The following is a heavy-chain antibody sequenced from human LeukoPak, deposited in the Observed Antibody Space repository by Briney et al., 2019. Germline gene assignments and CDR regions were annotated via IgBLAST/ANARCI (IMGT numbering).Heavy chain of an antibody. CDR2: IYYSGST. CDR1: GGSISSSSYY. CDR3: ARIRYSSSWSFDY. Sequence: SETLSLTCTVSGGSISSSSYYWGWIRQPPGKGLEWIGSIYYSGSTYYNPSLKSRVTISVDTSKNQFSLKLSSVTAADTAVYYCARIRYSSSWSFDYWGQGTLVTVSS. V-gene: IGHV4-39*07. J-gene: IGHJ4*02. D-gene: IGHD6-13*01.